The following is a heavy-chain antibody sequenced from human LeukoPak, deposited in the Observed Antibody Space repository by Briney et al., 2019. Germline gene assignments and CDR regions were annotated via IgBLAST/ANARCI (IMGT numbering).Heavy chain of an antibody. CDR3: CAGSGSYIY. CDR2: MKQDGSER. Sequence: TGGSLRLSCAASGFTFSRYWMNWVRQAPGKGLEGVANMKQDGSERHSGDSLKGRFTISRDNAKNSLYLQMNCLRADDTAVYYCCAGSGSYIYWGQGTLFSVSS. J-gene: IGHJ4*02. CDR1: GFTFSRYW. D-gene: IGHD3-10*01. V-gene: IGHV3-7*02.